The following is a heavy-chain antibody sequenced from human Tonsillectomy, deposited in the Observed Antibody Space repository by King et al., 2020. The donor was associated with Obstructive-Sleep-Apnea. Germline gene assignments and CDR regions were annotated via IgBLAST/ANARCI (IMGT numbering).Heavy chain of an antibody. V-gene: IGHV4-4*07. J-gene: IGHJ6*02. CDR2: MFRSGST. D-gene: IGHD3-9*01. CDR3: ARDVPYDWLVPYYYYGMDV. Sequence: QLQESGPGLVKPSETLSLTCTVSGGSISSYSWAWIRQPAGEGLEWIGRMFRSGSTNCNPSLKSRVTMSVDTSKNQFSLKLSSVTAADTAVYYCARDVPYDWLVPYYYYGMDVWGLGTTVTVSS. CDR1: GGSISSYS.